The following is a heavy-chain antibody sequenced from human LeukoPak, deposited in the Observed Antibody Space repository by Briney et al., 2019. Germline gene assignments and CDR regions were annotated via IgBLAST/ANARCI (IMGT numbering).Heavy chain of an antibody. J-gene: IGHJ4*02. CDR3: ARAIRPQYYYGSGGYFDY. Sequence: PSETLSLTCTVSGGSISSSSYYWGWIRQPPGKGLEWIGIIYYSGSTYYNPSLKSRVTISVDTSKNQFSLKLSSVTAADTAVYYCARAIRPQYYYGSGGYFDYWGQGTLVTVSS. D-gene: IGHD3-10*01. CDR1: GGSISSSSYY. V-gene: IGHV4-39*07. CDR2: IYYSGST.